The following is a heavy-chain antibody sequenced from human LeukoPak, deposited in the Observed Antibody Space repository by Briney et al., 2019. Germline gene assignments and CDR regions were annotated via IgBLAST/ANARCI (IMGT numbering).Heavy chain of an antibody. Sequence: GGSLRLSCAASGFTFSNYAMSWVRQAPGKGLEWVSGISGSGRMTYYADSVKGRFTISRDNSKNTLYLQMSSLRAGDTALYYCAKDVYWGQGTLVTVSS. CDR2: ISGSGRMT. J-gene: IGHJ4*02. CDR3: AKDVY. V-gene: IGHV3-23*01. CDR1: GFTFSNYA.